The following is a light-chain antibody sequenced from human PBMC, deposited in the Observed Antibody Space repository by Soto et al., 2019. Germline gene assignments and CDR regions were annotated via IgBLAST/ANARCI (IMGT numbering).Light chain of an antibody. J-gene: IGLJ3*02. CDR1: SSDVGLYNY. CDR2: DVT. CDR3: CSYAGTYSWV. Sequence: QSALTQPRSVSGSPGQSVTISCTGTSSDVGLYNYLSWYQQHPGKAPKLIIYDVTKRPSGVPDRFPGSKSGNTASLTISGLQADDEADYYCCSYAGTYSWVFGGGTKLTVL. V-gene: IGLV2-11*01.